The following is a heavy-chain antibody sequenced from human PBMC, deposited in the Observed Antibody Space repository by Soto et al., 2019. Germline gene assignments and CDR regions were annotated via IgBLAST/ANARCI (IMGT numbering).Heavy chain of an antibody. V-gene: IGHV3-21*01. CDR3: ARDGCSGGSCYPTGYGMDV. Sequence: GGSLRLSCAASGFTFSSYSMNWVRQAPGKGLEWVSSISSSSSYIYYADSVKGRFTISRDNAKNSLYLQMNSLRAEDTAVYYCARDGCSGGSCYPTGYGMDVWGQGTTVTVSS. CDR1: GFTFSSYS. CDR2: ISSSSSYI. D-gene: IGHD2-15*01. J-gene: IGHJ6*02.